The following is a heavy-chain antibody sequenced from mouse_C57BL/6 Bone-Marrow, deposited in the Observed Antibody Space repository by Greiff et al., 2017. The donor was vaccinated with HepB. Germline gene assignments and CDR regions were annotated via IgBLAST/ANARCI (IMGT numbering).Heavy chain of an antibody. D-gene: IGHD2-1*01. CDR3: ARRGNYFAY. CDR2: INPNNGGT. Sequence: EVQLQQSGPELVKPGASVKISCKASGYTFTDYYMNWVKQSHGKSLEWIGDINPNNGGTSYNQKFKGKATLTVDKSSSTAYMELRSLTSEDSAVYYCARRGNYFAYWGQGTLVTVSA. J-gene: IGHJ3*01. CDR1: GYTFTDYY. V-gene: IGHV1-26*01.